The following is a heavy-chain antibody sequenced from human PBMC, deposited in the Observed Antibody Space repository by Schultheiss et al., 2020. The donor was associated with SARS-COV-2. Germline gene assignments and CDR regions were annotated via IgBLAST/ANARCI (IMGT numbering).Heavy chain of an antibody. D-gene: IGHD3-22*01. CDR1: GFTFSSYG. Sequence: GGSLRLSCAASGFTFSSYGMHWVRQAPGKGLEWVAVIWYDGSNKYYADSVKGRFTISRDNSKNTLYLQMNSLRAEDTAVYYCARDRSSPAADSSGYYEGDDAFDIWGQGTMVTVSS. V-gene: IGHV3-33*01. J-gene: IGHJ3*02. CDR2: IWYDGSNK. CDR3: ARDRSSPAADSSGYYEGDDAFDI.